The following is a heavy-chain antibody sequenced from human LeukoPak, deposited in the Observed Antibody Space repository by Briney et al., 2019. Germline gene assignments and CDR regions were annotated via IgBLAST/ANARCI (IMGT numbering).Heavy chain of an antibody. Sequence: GGSLRLSCAASGFTFSSYAMSWVRQAPGKGLEWVSAISGSGGSTYYADSVKGRFTISRDNSKNTLYLQMNSLRAEDTAVYYCAKGIVGSWYYYYYMDVWGKGTTVTVSS. CDR3: AKGIVGSWYYYYYMDV. D-gene: IGHD6-13*01. J-gene: IGHJ6*03. CDR2: ISGSGGST. V-gene: IGHV3-23*01. CDR1: GFTFSSYA.